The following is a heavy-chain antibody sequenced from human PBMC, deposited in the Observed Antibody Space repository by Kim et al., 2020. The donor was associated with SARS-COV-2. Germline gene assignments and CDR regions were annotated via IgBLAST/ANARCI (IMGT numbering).Heavy chain of an antibody. CDR2: IYHTGST. J-gene: IGHJ6*02. CDR1: GASISNHY. Sequence: SETLSLTCTVSGASISNHYWSWIRQPPGSGLEWIGFIYHTGSTNYNPSLKTRVTMSVDTSKNQFSLRLRSVTAADTAVYYCATADSFGGDYYYGLDVWGQGTTVSVSS. D-gene: IGHD3-16*01. V-gene: IGHV4-59*11. CDR3: ATADSFGGDYYYGLDV.